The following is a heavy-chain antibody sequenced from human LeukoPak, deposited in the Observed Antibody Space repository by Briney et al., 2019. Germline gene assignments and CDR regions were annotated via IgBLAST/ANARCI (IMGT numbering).Heavy chain of an antibody. CDR1: GGSISSYY. Sequence: PSETLSLTCTVSGGSISSYYWSWLRQPAGKGLEWIGRIYTSGSTNYNPSLKSRVTMSVDTSENQFSLRLSSVTAADTAVYYCARVYDFWSGYNWFDPWGQGTLVTVSS. CDR3: ARVYDFWSGYNWFDP. D-gene: IGHD3-3*01. J-gene: IGHJ5*02. CDR2: IYTSGST. V-gene: IGHV4-4*07.